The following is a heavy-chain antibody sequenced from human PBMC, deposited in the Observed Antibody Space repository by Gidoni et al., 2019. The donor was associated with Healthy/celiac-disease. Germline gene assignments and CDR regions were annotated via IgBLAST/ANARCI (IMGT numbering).Heavy chain of an antibody. D-gene: IGHD6-6*01. CDR3: AILGIAARGPDV. V-gene: IGHV1-69*01. CDR2: INPIFGTA. CDR1: GGTFSSYA. Sequence: QVQLVQSGAEVKKPRSSVQAPGKACGGTFSSYAISWVRQAPGQGLEWMGGINPIFGTATYAQKFQGRVTITADESTSTAYMELSSLGSEDTAVYYCAILGIAARGPDVWGQGTTVTVSS. J-gene: IGHJ6*02.